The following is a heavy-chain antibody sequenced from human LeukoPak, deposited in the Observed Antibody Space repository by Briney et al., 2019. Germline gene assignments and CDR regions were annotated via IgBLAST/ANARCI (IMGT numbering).Heavy chain of an antibody. V-gene: IGHV1-18*01. D-gene: IGHD2-15*01. J-gene: IGHJ4*02. CDR3: ARDERSSCRGDSCYYFDY. Sequence: ASVKVSCKASGYTFTSYGISWVRQAPGQGLEWMAWISGYNGNTNCAQKFQGRVTMTTDTSMSTAYMEVRSLRSDDTAVYYCARDERSSCRGDSCYYFDYWGQGTLVTVSP. CDR2: ISGYNGNT. CDR1: GYTFTSYG.